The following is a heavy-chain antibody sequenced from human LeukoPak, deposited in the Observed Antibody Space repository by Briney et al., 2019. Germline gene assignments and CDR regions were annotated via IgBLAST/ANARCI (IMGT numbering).Heavy chain of an antibody. CDR1: GVTVGNNY. Sequence: LSGGSLRLSCAASGVTVGNNYMSWLRQPPGKGLEWISVIYSDGSTYYADSVKGRFTISRDSSENTLYLQMNSLTAEDTAVYYCARDPGGGPTHGFWGQGTLVTVSS. D-gene: IGHD1-26*01. CDR3: ARDPGGGPTHGF. J-gene: IGHJ4*02. V-gene: IGHV3-53*05. CDR2: IYSDGST.